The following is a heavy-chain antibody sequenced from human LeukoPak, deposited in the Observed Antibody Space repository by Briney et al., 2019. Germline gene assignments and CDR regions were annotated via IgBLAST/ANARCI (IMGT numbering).Heavy chain of an antibody. CDR1: GFTFSSYS. Sequence: GGSLRLSCAASGFTFSSYSMNWVRQAPGKGLEWVSSISSSSSYIYYADSVKGRFTISRDNAKNSLYLQMNSLRAEDTAVYYCAIFPGYSYGGGYDYWGQGTLVTVSS. CDR2: ISSSSSYI. D-gene: IGHD5-18*01. CDR3: AIFPGYSYGGGYDY. J-gene: IGHJ4*02. V-gene: IGHV3-21*01.